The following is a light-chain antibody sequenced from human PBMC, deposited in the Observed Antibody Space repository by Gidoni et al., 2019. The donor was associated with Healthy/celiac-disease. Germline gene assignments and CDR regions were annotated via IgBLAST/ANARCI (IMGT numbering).Light chain of an antibody. V-gene: IGKV1-39*01. J-gene: IGKJ2*01. CDR1: QSISSY. Sequence: DIQMTQSPSSLSASVGDRVTLTCRASQSISSYLNWYQQKPGKAPKLLIYAASSLQSGVPSRFSGSGSGTDFTLTISSLQPEDFATYYCQQSYSTPWYTFGQXTKLEIK. CDR3: QQSYSTPWYT. CDR2: AAS.